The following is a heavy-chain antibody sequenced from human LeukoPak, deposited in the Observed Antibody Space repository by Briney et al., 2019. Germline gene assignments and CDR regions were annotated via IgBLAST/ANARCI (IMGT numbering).Heavy chain of an antibody. D-gene: IGHD1-26*01. V-gene: IGHV3-30*18. CDR3: AKDQYSGSYNYYYMDV. CDR2: ISYDGSNK. J-gene: IGHJ6*03. Sequence: GGSLRLSCAASGFTFSSYGMHWVRQAPGKGLEWVAVISYDGSNKYYADSAKGRFTISRDNSKNTLYLQMNSLRAEDTAVYYCAKDQYSGSYNYYYMDVWGKGTTVTVSS. CDR1: GFTFSSYG.